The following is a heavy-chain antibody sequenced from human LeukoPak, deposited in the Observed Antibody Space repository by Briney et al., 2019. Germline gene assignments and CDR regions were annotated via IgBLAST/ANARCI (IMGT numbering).Heavy chain of an antibody. Sequence: PSGTLSLTCTVSGGSVSTYYWSWIRQPPGKGLEWIGYIYYTGSTNYNPSLKSRITISVDTSKNQFSLKLRSVTAADAAVYYCARDSGSHTYWGQGTLVIVSS. CDR1: GGSVSTYY. D-gene: IGHD6-19*01. J-gene: IGHJ4*02. CDR2: IYYTGST. CDR3: ARDSGSHTY. V-gene: IGHV4-59*02.